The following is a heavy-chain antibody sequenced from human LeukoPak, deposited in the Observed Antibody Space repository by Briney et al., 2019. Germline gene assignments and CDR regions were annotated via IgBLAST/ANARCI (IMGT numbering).Heavy chain of an antibody. J-gene: IGHJ5*02. V-gene: IGHV4-61*02. D-gene: IGHD4-17*01. CDR1: GDSISSGDYY. CDR3: ARGYDYGDFPGWFDP. CDR2: ISSSGST. Sequence: PSGTLSLTCTVSGDSISSGDYYWRWIRQPGGKGLEWIGRISSSGSTNYNPSLKSRVTISVDTSKNQFSLKLSSVTAADTAVYYCARGYDYGDFPGWFDPWGQGTLVTVSS.